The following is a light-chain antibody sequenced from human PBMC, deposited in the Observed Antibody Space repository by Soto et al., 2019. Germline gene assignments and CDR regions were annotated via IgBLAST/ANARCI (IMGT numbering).Light chain of an antibody. CDR1: SSDVGGYNY. CDR3: SSYTGSSTLYV. J-gene: IGLJ1*01. Sequence: QSVLTQPASVSESPGQSITISCTGTSSDVGGYNYVSWYQHHPGKAPKLMIYDVSNRPSGVSNRFSGSKSGNTASLTISGLQADDEADYYCSSYTGSSTLYVFGTGTKVTVL. V-gene: IGLV2-14*03. CDR2: DVS.